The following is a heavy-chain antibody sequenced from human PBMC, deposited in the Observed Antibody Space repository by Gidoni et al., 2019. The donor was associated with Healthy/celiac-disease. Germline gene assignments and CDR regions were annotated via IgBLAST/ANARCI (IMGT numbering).Heavy chain of an antibody. CDR3: ARSSRYSRIAVAGPPAGY. D-gene: IGHD6-19*01. CDR1: GGSFSGYY. J-gene: IGHJ4*02. V-gene: IGHV4-34*01. CDR2: INHSGST. Sequence: QVQPQQRGAGLWKPSETLSLTCAVYGGSFSGYYWSWIRQPPGKGLECIWEINHSGSTNYNPSLESRFTLSVDTSKNQFSLKLSSVTAADTAVYYCARSSRYSRIAVAGPPAGYWGQGTLVTVSS.